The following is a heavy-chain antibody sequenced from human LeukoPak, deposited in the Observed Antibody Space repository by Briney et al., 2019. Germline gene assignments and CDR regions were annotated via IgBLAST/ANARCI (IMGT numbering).Heavy chain of an antibody. CDR1: GGTFSSYA. CDR3: ARLNCSGGSCYNPFDY. J-gene: IGHJ4*02. D-gene: IGHD2-15*01. Sequence: SVKVSCKASGGTFSSYAISWVRQAPGQGLEWMGRIIPILGIANYAQKFQGRVTITAGKSTSTAYMELSSLRSEDTAVYYCARLNCSGGSCYNPFDYWGQGTLVTVSS. V-gene: IGHV1-69*04. CDR2: IIPILGIA.